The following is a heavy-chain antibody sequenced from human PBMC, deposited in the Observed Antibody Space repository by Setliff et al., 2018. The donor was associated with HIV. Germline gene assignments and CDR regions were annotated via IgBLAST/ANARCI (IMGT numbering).Heavy chain of an antibody. J-gene: IGHJ5*02. CDR2: ISAYNGNT. CDR3: ARDLGINPQGWFDP. Sequence: ASVKVSCKASGYTFTNYGISWVRQAPGQGLEWMGWISAYNGNTNYAQKIQGRVTMTTDTSTSTAYMELRSLRSDDTAVYYCARDLGINPQGWFDPWGQGTLVTVSS. D-gene: IGHD3-16*01. CDR1: GYTFTNYG. V-gene: IGHV1-18*01.